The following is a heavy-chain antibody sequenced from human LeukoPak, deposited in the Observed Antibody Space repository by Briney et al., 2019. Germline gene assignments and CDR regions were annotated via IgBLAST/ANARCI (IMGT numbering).Heavy chain of an antibody. D-gene: IGHD3-10*01. Sequence: GGSLRLSCAASGFTFSSYRMSWVRQAPGKGLEWVANIKQDGSEKYYVDSVKGRFTISRDNAKNSLYLQMNSLRAEDTAVYYCARWGITTVRGVIDPSGDYGMDVWGKGTTVTVSS. J-gene: IGHJ6*04. CDR2: IKQDGSEK. CDR3: ARWGITTVRGVIDPSGDYGMDV. V-gene: IGHV3-7*03. CDR1: GFTFSSYR.